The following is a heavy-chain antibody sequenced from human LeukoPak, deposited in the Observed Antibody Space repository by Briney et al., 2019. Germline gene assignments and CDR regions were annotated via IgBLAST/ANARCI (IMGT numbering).Heavy chain of an antibody. J-gene: IGHJ6*02. D-gene: IGHD6-19*01. CDR3: ARLYSSGFYGMDV. Sequence: GGSLRLSCAASGFTFSSYVMSWVRQAPRKGLEWVSSISGSGGSTYYADSVKGRFTISRDNAKNSLYLQMNSLRAEDTAVYYCARLYSSGFYGMDVWGQGTTVTVSS. V-gene: IGHV3-23*01. CDR2: ISGSGGST. CDR1: GFTFSSYV.